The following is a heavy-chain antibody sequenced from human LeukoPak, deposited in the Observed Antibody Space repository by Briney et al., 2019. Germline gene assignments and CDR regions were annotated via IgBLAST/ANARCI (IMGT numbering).Heavy chain of an antibody. Sequence: GASVKVSCKASGYTFTSYDINWVRQATGQGLEWMGWMNPNSGNTGYAQKFQGRVTMTRNTSISTAYMGLSSLRSEDTAVYYCAFGGWLRFQRDDAFDIWGQGTMVTVSS. D-gene: IGHD5-12*01. CDR3: AFGGWLRFQRDDAFDI. CDR1: GYTFTSYD. V-gene: IGHV1-8*01. J-gene: IGHJ3*02. CDR2: MNPNSGNT.